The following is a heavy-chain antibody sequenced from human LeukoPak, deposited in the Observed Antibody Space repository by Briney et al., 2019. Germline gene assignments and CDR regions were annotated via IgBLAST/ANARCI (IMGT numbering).Heavy chain of an antibody. Sequence: GGSLRLSCAASGFTFSSYGMSWVRQAPGKGLEWVSAISGSGGSTYYADSVKGRFTISRDNSKNTLYLQMNSLRAEDTAVYYCARGYSGYDLSFRYYFDYWGQGTLVTVSS. V-gene: IGHV3-23*01. D-gene: IGHD5-12*01. J-gene: IGHJ4*02. CDR1: GFTFSSYG. CDR3: ARGYSGYDLSFRYYFDY. CDR2: ISGSGGST.